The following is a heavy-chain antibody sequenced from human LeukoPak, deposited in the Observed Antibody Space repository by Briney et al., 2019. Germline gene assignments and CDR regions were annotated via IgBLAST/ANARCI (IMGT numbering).Heavy chain of an antibody. CDR2: IYYSGST. D-gene: IGHD6-19*01. CDR3: AQVAVDGHFDY. J-gene: IGHJ4*02. Sequence: SSETLSLTCTVSGGSISSSSYYWGWIRQPPGKGLEWIGSIYYSGSTYYNPSLKSRVTISVDTSKNQFSLKLSSVTAADTAVYYCAQVAVDGHFDYWGQGTLVTVSS. V-gene: IGHV4-39*07. CDR1: GGSISSSSYY.